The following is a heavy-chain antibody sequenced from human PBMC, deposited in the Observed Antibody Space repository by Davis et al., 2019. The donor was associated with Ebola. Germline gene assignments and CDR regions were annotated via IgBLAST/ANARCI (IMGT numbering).Heavy chain of an antibody. D-gene: IGHD6-13*01. J-gene: IGHJ6*04. CDR1: GFTFSSYA. CDR3: AKDPKEQQLIGGYYYYGMDV. Sequence: PGGSLRLSCAASGFTFSSYAMSWVRQAPGKGLEWVSAISGSGGSTYYADSVKGRFTISRDNSKNTLYLQMNSLRAEDTAVYYCAKDPKEQQLIGGYYYYGMDVWGKGTTVTVSS. V-gene: IGHV3-23*01. CDR2: ISGSGGST.